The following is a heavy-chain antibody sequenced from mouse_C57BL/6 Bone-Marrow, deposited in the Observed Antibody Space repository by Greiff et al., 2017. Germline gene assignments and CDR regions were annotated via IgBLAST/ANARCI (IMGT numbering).Heavy chain of an antibody. CDR1: GFSLTSYA. Sequence: VQLQQSGPGLVAPSQSLSITCTVSGFSLTSYAISWVRQPPGKGLEWLGVIWTGGGTNYNSALKSRLSISKDNSKSQVFLKMNSLQTDDTARYYCARKRITTVVDNWYFDVWGTGTTVTVSS. CDR3: ARKRITTVVDNWYFDV. V-gene: IGHV2-9-1*01. J-gene: IGHJ1*03. D-gene: IGHD1-1*01. CDR2: IWTGGGT.